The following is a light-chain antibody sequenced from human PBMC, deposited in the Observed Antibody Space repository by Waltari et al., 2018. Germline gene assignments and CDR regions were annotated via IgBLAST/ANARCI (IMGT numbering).Light chain of an antibody. CDR3: SSYTTSSSLV. Sequence: QSALTQPASVSGSPGQSITIPCPGTSSAVGAYNYVSWYQQHPGKAPKLMIYDVSNRPSGVSNRFSGSKSGNTASLTISGLQAEDEADYYCSSYTTSSSLVFGSGTKVTVL. CDR2: DVS. CDR1: SSAVGAYNY. V-gene: IGLV2-14*03. J-gene: IGLJ6*01.